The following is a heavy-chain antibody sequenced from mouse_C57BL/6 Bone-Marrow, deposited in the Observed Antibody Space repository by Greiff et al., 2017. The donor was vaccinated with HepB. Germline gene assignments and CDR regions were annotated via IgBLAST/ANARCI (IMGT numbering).Heavy chain of an antibody. D-gene: IGHD2-4*01. CDR3: ARGYYESF. CDR1: GYAFSSSW. J-gene: IGHJ2*01. Sequence: QVQLQQSGPELVKPGASVKISCKASGYAFSSSWMNWVKQRPGKGLEWIGRIYPGDGDTNYNGKFKGKATLAADKSSSTAYMQLSSLTSEDSAVYFCARGYYESFWGQGTTLTVSS. V-gene: IGHV1-82*01. CDR2: IYPGDGDT.